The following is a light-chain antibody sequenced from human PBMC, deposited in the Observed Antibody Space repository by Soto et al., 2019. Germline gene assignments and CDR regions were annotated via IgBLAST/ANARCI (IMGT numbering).Light chain of an antibody. J-gene: IGKJ4*01. V-gene: IGKV1-27*01. Sequence: DVQITQSPSSLSASVEDRVTITCRASQGISNYLTWYQQKPGKVPKLLIYTSSTLQSGVPSRFSGSGSGTDFTLTISSLQPEDVATYYCQKHDTAPLTFGGGTKVDIK. CDR3: QKHDTAPLT. CDR2: TSS. CDR1: QGISNY.